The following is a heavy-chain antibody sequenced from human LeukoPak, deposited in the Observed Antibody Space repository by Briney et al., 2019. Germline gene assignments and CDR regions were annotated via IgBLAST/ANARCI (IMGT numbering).Heavy chain of an antibody. CDR1: GGSIRNSGYY. CDR2: IYYSGGT. V-gene: IGHV4-39*07. CDR3: ARDTEILTGSCDY. Sequence: SETLSLTCTVSGGSIRNSGYYWDWIRQPPGKGLKWLGTIYYSGGTFYNPSLKSRVSISVDTSNNQFSLKLTSVTAADTAVYYCARDTEILTGSCDYWGQGTLVTVSS. J-gene: IGHJ4*02. D-gene: IGHD3-9*01.